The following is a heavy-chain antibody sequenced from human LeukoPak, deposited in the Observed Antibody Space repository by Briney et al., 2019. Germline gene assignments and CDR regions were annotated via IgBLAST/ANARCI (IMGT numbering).Heavy chain of an antibody. CDR2: IYSGGGT. CDR1: GFSVSSNY. J-gene: IGHJ4*02. V-gene: IGHV3-53*01. D-gene: IGHD3-10*01. CDR3: ARDTNARGFGGVAYFDY. Sequence: GGSLRLSCEVSGFSVSSNYMSWVRQAPGKGLEWVSVIYSGGGTEYGDSVKGRFTISRDISKNTLFLQINSLRAEDTAVYYCARDTNARGFGGVAYFDYWGQGTLVTVSS.